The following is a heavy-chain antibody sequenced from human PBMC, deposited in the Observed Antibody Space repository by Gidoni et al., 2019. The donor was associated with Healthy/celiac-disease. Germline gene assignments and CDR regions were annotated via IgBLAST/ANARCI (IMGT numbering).Heavy chain of an antibody. V-gene: IGHV1-69*01. D-gene: IGHD3-22*01. CDR2: IIPIFGTA. CDR1: GATFSSYA. CDR3: ARDPYYYDSSGYLGYYYYYGMDV. J-gene: IGHJ6*02. Sequence: QVQLVQSGAEVKKPGSSVKVSCKASGATFSSYAISWVRQAPGQGLEWMGGIIPIFGTANYAQKFQGRVTITADESTSTAYMELSSLRSEDTAVYYCARDPYYYDSSGYLGYYYYYGMDVWGQGTTVTVSS.